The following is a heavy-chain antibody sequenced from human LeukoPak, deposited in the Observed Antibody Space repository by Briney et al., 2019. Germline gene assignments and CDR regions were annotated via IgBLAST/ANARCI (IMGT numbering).Heavy chain of an antibody. CDR3: ARGGYYDSSGYYYGRNYFDY. V-gene: IGHV3-7*01. J-gene: IGHJ4*02. CDR1: GFTFSSYW. D-gene: IGHD3-22*01. Sequence: GGSLRLSCAASGFTFSSYWMSWVRQAPGKGLEWVANIKQDGSEKYYVDSVKGRFTISRDNAKNSLYLQVNSLRAEDTAVYYCARGGYYDSSGYYYGRNYFDYWGQGTLVTVSS. CDR2: IKQDGSEK.